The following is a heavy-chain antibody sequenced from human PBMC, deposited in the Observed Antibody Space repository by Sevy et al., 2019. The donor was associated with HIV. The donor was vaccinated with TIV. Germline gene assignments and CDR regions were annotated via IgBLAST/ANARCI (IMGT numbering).Heavy chain of an antibody. CDR2: ISWAAKKT. Sequence: GGSLRLSCAASGFTFDDYTMHWVRQVPGKGLEWVSLISWAAKKTDYADSVEGRFTVSRDNRKNSLYLQMKSLRSEDTALYFCAKDIPGFSGFDHWGQGTLVTVSS. J-gene: IGHJ4*02. V-gene: IGHV3-43*01. CDR1: GFTFDDYT. CDR3: AKDIPGFSGFDH. D-gene: IGHD3-10*01.